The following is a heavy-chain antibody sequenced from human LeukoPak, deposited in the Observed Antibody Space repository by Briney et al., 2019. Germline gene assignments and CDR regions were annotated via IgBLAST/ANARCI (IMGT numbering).Heavy chain of an antibody. CDR3: ARFFDD. Sequence: PGGSLRLSCVASGFTFSDYTMNWVRQAPGKGLEWVSSISNSSSYIYYADSVKGRFTISRDNAKNSLYLQMNSLRAEDTAVYYCARFFDDWGQGTLVTVSS. CDR1: GFTFSDYT. V-gene: IGHV3-21*01. J-gene: IGHJ4*02. CDR2: ISNSSSYI.